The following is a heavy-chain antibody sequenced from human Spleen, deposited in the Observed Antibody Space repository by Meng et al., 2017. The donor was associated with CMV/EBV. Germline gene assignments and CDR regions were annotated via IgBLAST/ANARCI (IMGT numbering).Heavy chain of an antibody. CDR1: GFTFSSYW. CDR3: AQGDTSGWYGGYFDY. D-gene: IGHD6-19*01. CDR2: INSDGSST. Sequence: GESLKISCAASGFTFSSYWMHWVRQAPGKGLVWVSHINSDGSSTTYADSVKGRFTISRDNAKNTLYLQMSSLRAEDTALYYCAQGDTSGWYGGYFDYWGQGTLVTVSS. J-gene: IGHJ4*02. V-gene: IGHV3-74*01.